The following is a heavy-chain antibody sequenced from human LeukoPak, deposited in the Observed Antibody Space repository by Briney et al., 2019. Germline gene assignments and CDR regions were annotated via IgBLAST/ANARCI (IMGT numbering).Heavy chain of an antibody. CDR3: AKEYNWNYKNWFDP. D-gene: IGHD1-7*01. Sequence: GGTLRLSCAASGFTFSSYGMNWVRQAPGKGLEWVSALSGGGDTTYYADSVKGRFTISRDNSKNILYLEMNSLRAEDAAVYYCAKEYNWNYKNWFDPWGQGTLVTVSS. CDR1: GFTFSSYG. J-gene: IGHJ5*02. V-gene: IGHV3-23*01. CDR2: LSGGGDTT.